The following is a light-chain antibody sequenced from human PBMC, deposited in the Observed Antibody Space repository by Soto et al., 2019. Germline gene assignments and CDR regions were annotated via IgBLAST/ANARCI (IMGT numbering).Light chain of an antibody. Sequence: EIVMTQSPSTLSVSPGERATLSCRASQSVSSNLACYQQKPGQAPRLLIYGASTRATGVPARFSGSGSGTEFTLTISSLQSEDFANYYCQQYSDWPLSFGGGTKLEIK. J-gene: IGKJ4*01. CDR3: QQYSDWPLS. V-gene: IGKV3-15*01. CDR1: QSVSSN. CDR2: GAS.